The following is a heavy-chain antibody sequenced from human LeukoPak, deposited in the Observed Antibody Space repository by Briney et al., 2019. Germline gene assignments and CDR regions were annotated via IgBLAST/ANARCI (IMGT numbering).Heavy chain of an antibody. V-gene: IGHV3-11*04. CDR1: GFTLSDHY. Sequence: PGGSLRLSCAASGFTLSDHYMNWIRQAPGKGLEWISYISSRGSAIYYADSVKGRFTISRDNAKNSLYLQMNSLRVEGTAVYYCARDLKLGTSYEFDYWGQGTLVTVSS. CDR3: ARDLKLGTSYEFDY. J-gene: IGHJ4*02. D-gene: IGHD1-7*01. CDR2: ISSRGSAI.